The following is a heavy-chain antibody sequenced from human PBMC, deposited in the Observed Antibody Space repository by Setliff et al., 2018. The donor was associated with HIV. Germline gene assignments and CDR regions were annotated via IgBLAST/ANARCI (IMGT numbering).Heavy chain of an antibody. CDR2: IHITGNT. CDR3: AKHGPNCRSITCDEGYYFDS. V-gene: IGHV4-61*09. J-gene: IGHJ4*02. D-gene: IGHD2-2*01. Sequence: SETLSLTCSVSGGSINRGNYYWTWIRQSAGKGLEWIGHIHITGNTDYNPSLKSRVTISLDTARNQFSLELSSVTAADTALYYCAKHGPNCRSITCDEGYYFDSWGQGALVTVSS. CDR1: GGSINRGNYY.